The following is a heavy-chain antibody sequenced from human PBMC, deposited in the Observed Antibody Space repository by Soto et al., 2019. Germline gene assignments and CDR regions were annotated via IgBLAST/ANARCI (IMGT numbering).Heavy chain of an antibody. J-gene: IGHJ5*02. V-gene: IGHV4-59*01. D-gene: IGHD3-3*01. CDR2: IYYSGST. CDR3: ARGDFWSGYYSQIRFDP. Sequence: PSETLSLTCTVSGGSISSYYWSWIRQPPGKGLEWIGYIYYSGSTNYSPSLKSRVTISVDTSKNQFSLKLSSVTAADTAVYYCARGDFWSGYYSQIRFDPWGQGTLVTV. CDR1: GGSISSYY.